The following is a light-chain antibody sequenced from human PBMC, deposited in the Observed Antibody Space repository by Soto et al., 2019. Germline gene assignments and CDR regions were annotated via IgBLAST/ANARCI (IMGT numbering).Light chain of an antibody. Sequence: DIQMTQSPSSLSASVGDRVTISCRASQSIGSSLNWYQQRPGKAPKILIYAASTLETGVPSRFSGSGSGTDFTLTISSLQPEDFATYYCQQSDYNPMYTFVQGTVLEIK. CDR1: QSIGSS. CDR3: QQSDYNPMYT. CDR2: AAS. J-gene: IGKJ2*01. V-gene: IGKV1-39*01.